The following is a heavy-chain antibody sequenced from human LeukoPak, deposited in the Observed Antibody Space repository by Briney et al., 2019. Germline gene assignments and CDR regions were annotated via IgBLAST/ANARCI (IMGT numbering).Heavy chain of an antibody. CDR1: GGSISSSSYS. CDR2: IYYSGST. CDR3: ARQTGGYHYVDFDY. V-gene: IGHV4-39*01. D-gene: IGHD3-22*01. Sequence: SETLSLTCTVSGGSISSSSYSWGWIRQPPGKGLEWIGSIYYSGSTYYNPSLKSRVTISVDTSKNQFSLKLSSVTAADTAVYYCARQTGGYHYVDFDYWGQGTLVTVSS. J-gene: IGHJ4*02.